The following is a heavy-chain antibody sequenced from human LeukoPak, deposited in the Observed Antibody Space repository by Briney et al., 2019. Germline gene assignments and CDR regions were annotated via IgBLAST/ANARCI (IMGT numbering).Heavy chain of an antibody. CDR3: AREVVVTAIPWDSPPFDY. J-gene: IGHJ4*02. CDR1: GGTFSSYA. V-gene: IGHV1-69*06. CDR2: IIPIFGTA. D-gene: IGHD2-21*02. Sequence: GSSVKVSCKASGGTFSSYAISWVRQAPGQGLEWMGGIIPIFGTANYAQKFQGRVTITADKSTSTAYMELSSLRSEDTAVYYCAREVVVTAIPWDSPPFDYWGQGTLVTVSS.